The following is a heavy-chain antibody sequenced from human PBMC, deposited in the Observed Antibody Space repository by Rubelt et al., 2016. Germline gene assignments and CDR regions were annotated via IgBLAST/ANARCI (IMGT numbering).Heavy chain of an antibody. CDR2: INHSGST. J-gene: IGHJ4*02. D-gene: IGHD4-17*01. V-gene: IGHV4-39*07. CDR3: ARGRDGDRMGC. CDR1: GGSISSSSYW. Sequence: QLQLQESGPGLVKPSETLSLTCTVSGGSISSSSYWWGWIRQPPGKGLEWIGEINHSGSTYYNPSLKSRVTISVDTSKNQFSRKLSSVTAADTAVYYCARGRDGDRMGCWGQGTLVTVSS.